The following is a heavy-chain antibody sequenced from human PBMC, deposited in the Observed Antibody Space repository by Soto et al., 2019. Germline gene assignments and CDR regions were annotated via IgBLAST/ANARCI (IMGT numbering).Heavy chain of an antibody. CDR3: AMDYGDRPEYFKH. J-gene: IGHJ1*01. CDR2: ISPLKGRT. Sequence: QVQLVQSGPDLKRPGASMKVSCKASGYTFTSYGISWVRQAPGQGLEWMAWISPLKGRTQYSQKAQGRVTLSTDTSSNPAYMEMTTLGVDDTAVYYCAMDYGDRPEYFKHWGQGTLVTVS. CDR1: GYTFTSYG. V-gene: IGHV1-18*04. D-gene: IGHD4-17*01.